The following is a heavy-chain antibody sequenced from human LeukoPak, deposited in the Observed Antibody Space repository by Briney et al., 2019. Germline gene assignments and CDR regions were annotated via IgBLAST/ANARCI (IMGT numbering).Heavy chain of an antibody. CDR2: IIVDSGNT. CDR3: AADSTPMVRGTIIAFGY. J-gene: IGHJ4*02. Sequence: SVKVSCKASGFTFSGPAVQWVRQARGQRLEWLGWIIVDSGNTHYVQKLQERVTITRDMSTNTAYMELSSLRSEDTAVYYCAADSTPMVRGTIIAFGYWGQGTQVTVSS. V-gene: IGHV1-58*01. D-gene: IGHD3-10*01. CDR1: GFTFSGPA.